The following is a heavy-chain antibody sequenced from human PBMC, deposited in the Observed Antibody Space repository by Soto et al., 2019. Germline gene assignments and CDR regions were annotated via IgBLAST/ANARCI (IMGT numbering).Heavy chain of an antibody. CDR2: INPILTMS. D-gene: IGHD3-10*01. CDR1: GDAFSFYT. J-gene: IGHJ4*02. V-gene: IGHV1-69*02. CDR3: ATSYGSGYRAFDY. Sequence: QVQLVQSGAEVKKPGSSVRVSCKASGDAFSFYTINWVRQAPGLGLEWMGRINPILTMSNYAQKFQGRLTFTADKSTSTAYMVLSSLRSEDTAMYFCATSYGSGYRAFDYWGQGALVTVSS.